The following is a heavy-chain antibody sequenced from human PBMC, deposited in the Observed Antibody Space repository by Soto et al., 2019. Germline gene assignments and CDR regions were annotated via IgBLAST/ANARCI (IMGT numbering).Heavy chain of an antibody. V-gene: IGHV1-18*01. J-gene: IGHJ4*02. CDR2: ISAYNGNT. CDR1: GYTFTSYG. Sequence: ASVKVSCKASGYTFTSYGISWVRQAPGQGLEWMGWISAYNGNTNYAQKLQGRVTMTTDTSTSTAYMELRSLRSDDTAVYYCARGYLHYDSSGYSNPLGYWGQGTLVTVSS. CDR3: ARGYLHYDSSGYSNPLGY. D-gene: IGHD3-22*01.